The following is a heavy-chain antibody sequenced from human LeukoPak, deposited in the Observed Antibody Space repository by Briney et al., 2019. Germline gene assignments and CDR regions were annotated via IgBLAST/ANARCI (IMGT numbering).Heavy chain of an antibody. D-gene: IGHD3-22*01. V-gene: IGHV1-69*05. Sequence: SVKLSCKASGGTFSSYAISWVRQAPGQGLEWMGRIIPIFGTANYAQKFQGRATITTDESTSTAYMEVSSLRSEDTAVYYCARGVYYYDSSGYSYYFDYWGQGTLVTVSS. CDR3: ARGVYYYDSSGYSYYFDY. J-gene: IGHJ4*02. CDR2: IIPIFGTA. CDR1: GGTFSSYA.